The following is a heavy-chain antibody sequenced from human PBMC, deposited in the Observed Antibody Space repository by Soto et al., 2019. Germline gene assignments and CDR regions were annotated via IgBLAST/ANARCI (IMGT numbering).Heavy chain of an antibody. J-gene: IGHJ4*02. D-gene: IGHD6-6*01. CDR1: GFTFSSYG. V-gene: IGHV3-30*03. CDR3: ATTSPLYWQLVVWGLGDY. CDR2: ISYDGSNK. Sequence: QVQLVESGGGVVQPGRSLRLSCAASGFTFSSYGMHWVRQAPGKGLEWVAVISYDGSNKYYADSVKGRFTISRDNSKNTLYLQMNSLRAEDTAVYYCATTSPLYWQLVVWGLGDYWGQGTLVTVSS.